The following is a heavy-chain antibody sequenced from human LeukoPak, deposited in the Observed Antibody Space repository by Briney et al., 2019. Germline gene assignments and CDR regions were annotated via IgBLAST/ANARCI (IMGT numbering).Heavy chain of an antibody. V-gene: IGHV4-59*01. D-gene: IGHD4-23*01. J-gene: IGHJ4*02. CDR1: GGSLSTYS. CDR3: ARDTTVASGMQH. CDR2: IYYGGTT. Sequence: PSETLSLTCSVSGGSLSTYSWSWVPQSPGKRLEWIGYIYYGGTTNYNPSLKSRATISADTAKNQFSLRLRSVAAADTAIYYCARDTTVASGMQHWGQGTLVTVSS.